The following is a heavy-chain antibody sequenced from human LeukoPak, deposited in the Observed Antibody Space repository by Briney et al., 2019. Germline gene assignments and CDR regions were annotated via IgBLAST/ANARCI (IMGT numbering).Heavy chain of an antibody. CDR1: GGSISSYQ. J-gene: IGHJ4*02. CDR2: IYYSGST. V-gene: IGHV4-59*01. CDR3: ATDYDILTGPPGFDY. Sequence: KSSETLSLTCTVSGGSISSYQWSWIRQPPGKGLEWIGNIYYSGSTNYSPSLKSRVIISVDTSKNQFSLKLSPVTAADTAVYYCATDYDILTGPPGFDYWGQGTLVTVSS. D-gene: IGHD3-9*01.